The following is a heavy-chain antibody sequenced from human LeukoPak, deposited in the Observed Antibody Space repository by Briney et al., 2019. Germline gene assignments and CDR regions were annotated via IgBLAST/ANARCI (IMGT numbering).Heavy chain of an antibody. V-gene: IGHV4-39*01. CDR1: GGSISSSSYY. J-gene: IGHJ4*02. D-gene: IGHD4-17*01. CDR3: ARKVGTTGIPNNFDY. CDR2: MYYSGST. Sequence: SETLSLTCTVSGGSISSSSYYWGWIRQPPGKGLEWIGSMYYSGSTYYNPSLKSRVSISVDTSKNQFSLKLSSVTAADTAVYYFARKVGTTGIPNNFDYWGQGTLVTVSS.